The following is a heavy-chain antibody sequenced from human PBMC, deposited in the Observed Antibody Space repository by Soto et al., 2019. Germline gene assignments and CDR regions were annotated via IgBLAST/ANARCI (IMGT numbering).Heavy chain of an antibody. V-gene: IGHV4-31*03. CDR2: IYYSGST. J-gene: IGHJ4*02. CDR3: ARGGIAAAGVFDY. Sequence: SETLSLTCPVSGGSISIGGYYWSWIRQHPGKGLEWIGYIYYSGSTYYNPSLKSRVTISVDTSKNQFSLKLSSVTAADTAVYSWARGGIAAAGVFDYWGQGTLVTVYS. CDR1: GGSISIGGYY. D-gene: IGHD6-13*01.